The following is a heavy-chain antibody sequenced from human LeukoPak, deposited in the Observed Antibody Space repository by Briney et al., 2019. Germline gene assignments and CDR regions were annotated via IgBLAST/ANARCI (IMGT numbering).Heavy chain of an antibody. D-gene: IGHD6-13*01. CDR1: GGSISSGGYY. CDR3: ARLRSSWYRDAFDI. CDR2: IYHSGST. Sequence: QTLSLTCTVSGGSISSGGYYWSWIRQPPGKGLEWIGYIYHSGSTYYHPSLKSRVTISVDTYKNQFSLKLSSVTAEDTAVYYCARLRSSWYRDAFDIWGQGTMVTVSS. V-gene: IGHV4-30-2*01. J-gene: IGHJ3*02.